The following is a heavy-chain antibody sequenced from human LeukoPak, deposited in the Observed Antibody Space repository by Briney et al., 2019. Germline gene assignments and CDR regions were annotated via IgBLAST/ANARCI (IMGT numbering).Heavy chain of an antibody. CDR2: INHSGST. V-gene: IGHV4-34*01. CDR1: GGSFSGYY. Sequence: SETLSLTCAVYGGSFSGYYWSWIRQPPGKGLEWIGEINHSGSTNYNPSLKSRVTISVDTSKNQFSLKLSSVTAADTAVYYCARSYYDFWSGYYTFDYWGQGTLVTVSS. D-gene: IGHD3-3*01. CDR3: ARSYYDFWSGYYTFDY. J-gene: IGHJ4*02.